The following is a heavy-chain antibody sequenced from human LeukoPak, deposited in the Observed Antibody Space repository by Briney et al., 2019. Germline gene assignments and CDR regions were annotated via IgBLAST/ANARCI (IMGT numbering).Heavy chain of an antibody. D-gene: IGHD7-27*01. V-gene: IGHV4-59*02. Sequence: PSDTLSLTCTVSGGSVSDYYGSWIRQSPGKGLEWLGYIYYTGTTSYNPSLRSRVTLSADTCKNQFSLKLSSVTAADTAVYYCASRKLGNDYWGQGTLVTVSS. CDR3: ASRKLGNDY. CDR2: IYYTGTT. J-gene: IGHJ4*02. CDR1: GGSVSDYY.